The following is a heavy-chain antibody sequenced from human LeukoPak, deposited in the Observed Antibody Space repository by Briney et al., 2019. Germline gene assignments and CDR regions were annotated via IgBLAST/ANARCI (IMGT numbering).Heavy chain of an antibody. D-gene: IGHD3-10*01. J-gene: IGHJ4*02. Sequence: SETLSLTCTVSGGSISSYYWSWIRQPPGKGLEWIGYIYYSGSTNYNPSLKSRVTTSVDTSKNQFSLKLSSVTAADTAVYYCASGRYYYGSGSFDYWGQGTLVTVSS. CDR3: ASGRYYYGSGSFDY. CDR2: IYYSGST. V-gene: IGHV4-59*01. CDR1: GGSISSYY.